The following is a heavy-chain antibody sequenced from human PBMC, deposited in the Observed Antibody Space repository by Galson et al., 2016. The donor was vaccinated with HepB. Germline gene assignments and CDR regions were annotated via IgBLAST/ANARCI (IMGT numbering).Heavy chain of an antibody. CDR2: ISAYNGKT. CDR1: GYTFTSYG. CDR3: ARGGVTTGLYYYYYGMDV. J-gene: IGHJ6*02. D-gene: IGHD4-17*01. Sequence: SVKVSCKASGYTFTSYGISWVRQAPGQGLEWMGWISAYNGKTNYVQNLQGRVTMTTDTSTSTAYMELRSLRSDDTAVYYCARGGVTTGLYYYYYGMDVWGQGTTVTVSS. V-gene: IGHV1-18*01.